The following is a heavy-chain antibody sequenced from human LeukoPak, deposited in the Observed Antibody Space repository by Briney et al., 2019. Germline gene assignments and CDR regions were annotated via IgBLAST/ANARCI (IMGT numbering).Heavy chain of an antibody. V-gene: IGHV3-30-3*01. D-gene: IGHD2-2*01. Sequence: PGRSLRLSCAASGLTFSSYAMHWVRQAPGKGLEWVAVISYDGSNKYYADSVKGRFTISRDNSKNTLYLQMNSLRAEDTAVYYCASAEYCSSTSCSPFDYWGQGTLVTVSS. CDR1: GLTFSSYA. CDR2: ISYDGSNK. J-gene: IGHJ4*02. CDR3: ASAEYCSSTSCSPFDY.